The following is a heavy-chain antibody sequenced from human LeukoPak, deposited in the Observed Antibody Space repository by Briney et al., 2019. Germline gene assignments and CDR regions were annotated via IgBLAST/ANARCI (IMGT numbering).Heavy chain of an antibody. CDR1: GGSISSYY. CDR3: ASMTGTTKNWYFDL. V-gene: IGHV4-4*07. Sequence: SETLSLTCTVSGGSISSYYWSWIQQPGGKGLEWIGRMYTSGNTNYNPSLKSRVTLSVDTSKDQFSLKLTSVTAADTAVYYCASMTGTTKNWYFDLWGRGTLVTVSS. J-gene: IGHJ2*01. D-gene: IGHD1/OR15-1a*01. CDR2: MYTSGNT.